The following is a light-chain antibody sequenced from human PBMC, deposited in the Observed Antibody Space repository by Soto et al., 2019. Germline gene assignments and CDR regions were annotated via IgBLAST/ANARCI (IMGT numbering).Light chain of an antibody. CDR2: DAS. CDR1: RNVNSN. CDR3: QQYNNWPRT. Sequence: IVMTQSPATLSLSPGERATLSCRASRNVNSNLAWYQQRPGQAPRLLIHDASIRANGIPPRFSGSGSGAEFTLTISSLQSEDFAVYYCQQYNNWPRTFGQGTKWISN. J-gene: IGKJ1*01. V-gene: IGKV3-15*01.